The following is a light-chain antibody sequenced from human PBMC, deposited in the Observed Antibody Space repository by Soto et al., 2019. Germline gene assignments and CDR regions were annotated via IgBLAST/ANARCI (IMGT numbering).Light chain of an antibody. J-gene: IGKJ4*01. V-gene: IGKV1-39*01. CDR1: QSIAVF. CDR3: QQTYDPPLT. CDR2: GSH. Sequence: DIQMTQSPSSLSASVGDRVTITCRASQSIAVFLSWYQQEPGKAPTLLIYGSHTLQTGVPSRFSGSGSGTHFTLTIGSLQPEDFATYYCQQTYDPPLTFGGGTKVEFK.